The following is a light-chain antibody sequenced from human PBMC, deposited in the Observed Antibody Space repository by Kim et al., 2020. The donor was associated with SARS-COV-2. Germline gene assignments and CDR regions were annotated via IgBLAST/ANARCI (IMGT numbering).Light chain of an antibody. Sequence: PEERGTHTGRARHGVNNHLLRYQQNPGQAPRLLTHDASNRATGTPARFSGSGSGTDFTLTISSLEPEDFAVYYCQQRGNWPLTFGGGTKVDIK. CDR1: HGVNNH. CDR3: QQRGNWPLT. J-gene: IGKJ4*01. CDR2: DAS. V-gene: IGKV3-11*01.